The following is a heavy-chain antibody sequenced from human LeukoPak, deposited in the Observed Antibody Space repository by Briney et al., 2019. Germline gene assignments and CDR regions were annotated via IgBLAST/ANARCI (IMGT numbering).Heavy chain of an antibody. J-gene: IGHJ4*02. V-gene: IGHV3-20*04. D-gene: IGHD3-10*01. CDR1: GFTFDDYG. Sequence: GGSLRLSCAASGFTFDDYGMSWVRQAPGKGLEWDSGINWNGGSTGYADSVKGRFTISRDNAKNSLYLQMNSLRAEDTALYYCARDSRYYYGSGSYSYWGQGTLVTVSS. CDR3: ARDSRYYYGSGSYSY. CDR2: INWNGGST.